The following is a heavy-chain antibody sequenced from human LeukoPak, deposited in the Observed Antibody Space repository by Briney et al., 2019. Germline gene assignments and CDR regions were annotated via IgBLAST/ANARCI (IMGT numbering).Heavy chain of an antibody. V-gene: IGHV3-74*01. CDR2: INTDGSSA. D-gene: IGHD3-9*01. CDR3: ARDGYDVLTGSYYFDY. CDR1: GFTFRNYW. J-gene: IGHJ4*02. Sequence: GGSLRLSCAASGFTFRNYWMNWVRQAPGKGLVWVSRINTDGSSASYADSVKGRVTISRDNAKNTLYMQMSSLRAEDTALYYCARDGYDVLTGSYYFDYWGQGTLVTVSS.